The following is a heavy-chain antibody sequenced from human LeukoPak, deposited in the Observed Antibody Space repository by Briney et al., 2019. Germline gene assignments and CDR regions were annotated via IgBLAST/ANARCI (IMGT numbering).Heavy chain of an antibody. V-gene: IGHV1-2*02. CDR3: ARGHIFDFAF. CDR1: GYTFIAYY. Sequence: ASVKVSCKASGYTFIAYYLYWVRQAPGQGLELMGWISPNSGGTKYAQKFQGRVTMTRDTSISTVYMELSRLTYDDTAVHYCARGHIFDFAFWGQGTLVTVSS. CDR2: ISPNSGGT. J-gene: IGHJ4*02. D-gene: IGHD3/OR15-3a*01.